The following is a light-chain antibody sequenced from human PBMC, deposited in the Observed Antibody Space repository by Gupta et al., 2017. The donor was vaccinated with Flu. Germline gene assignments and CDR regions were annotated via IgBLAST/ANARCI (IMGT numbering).Light chain of an antibody. CDR2: EVS. J-gene: IGLJ3*02. CDR3: SSYTGSVTV. Sequence: QSALTQPASVSRSPGQSITISCTGTSSDIGGYNYVSWYQQYPGKVPKLLIYEVSYRPSGISDRFSGSKSGNTASLTISGLQADDEADYYCSSYTGSVTVFGGGTKVTVL. V-gene: IGLV2-14*01. CDR1: SSDIGGYNY.